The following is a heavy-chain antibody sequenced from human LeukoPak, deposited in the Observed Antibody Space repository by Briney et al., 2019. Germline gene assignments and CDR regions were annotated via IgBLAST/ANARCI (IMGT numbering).Heavy chain of an antibody. CDR3: AKYNYYDSSGYN. CDR2: ISGSGGST. D-gene: IGHD3-22*01. Sequence: GGSLRLSCAASGFTLSSYAMSWVRQAPGKGLEWVSAISGSGGSTYYADSVKGRFTISRDNSKNTLYLQMNSLRAEDTAVYYCAKYNYYDSSGYNWGQGTLVTVSS. V-gene: IGHV3-23*01. CDR1: GFTLSSYA. J-gene: IGHJ4*02.